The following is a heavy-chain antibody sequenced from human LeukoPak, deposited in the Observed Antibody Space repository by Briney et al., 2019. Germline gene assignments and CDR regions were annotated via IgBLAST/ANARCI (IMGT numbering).Heavy chain of an antibody. V-gene: IGHV3-7*01. CDR1: GFTFSSYW. CDR3: ARVLYDSSGYYYVPNWIDP. J-gene: IGHJ5*02. D-gene: IGHD3-22*01. Sequence: GGSLRLSCAASGFTFSSYWMSWVRQAPGKGLEWVANIKQDGSEKFYEDSVKGRFTISRDNAKNSLYLQMNSLRAEDTAVYYCARVLYDSSGYYYVPNWIDPWGQGTLVTVSS. CDR2: IKQDGSEK.